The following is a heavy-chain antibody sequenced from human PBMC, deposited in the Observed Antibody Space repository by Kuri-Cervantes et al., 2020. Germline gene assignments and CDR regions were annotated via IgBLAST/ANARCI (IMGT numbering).Heavy chain of an antibody. CDR2: IWYDGSSK. V-gene: IGHV3-33*06. D-gene: IGHD1-26*01. J-gene: IGHJ4*02. CDR3: AKDFGGSSI. Sequence: GESLKISCAASGFTFSSYGMHWVRQAPGKGLEWVAVIWYDGSSKYYADSVKGRFTISRDNSKNTLYLQMNSLRAEDTAVYYCAKDFGGSSIWGQGTLVTVSS. CDR1: GFTFSSYG.